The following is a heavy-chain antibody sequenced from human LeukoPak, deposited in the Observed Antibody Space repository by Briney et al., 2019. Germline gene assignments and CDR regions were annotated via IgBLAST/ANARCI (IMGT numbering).Heavy chain of an antibody. CDR1: GGSISSYY. CDR2: IYHSGST. V-gene: IGHV4-59*12. J-gene: IGHJ4*02. CDR3: ARGITMVRGLKPYFDY. D-gene: IGHD3-10*01. Sequence: SETLSLTCTVSGGSISSYYWSWIRQPPGKGLEWIGYIYHSGSTYYNPSLKSRVTISVDRSKNQFSLKLSSVTAADTAVYYCARGITMVRGLKPYFDYWGQGTLVTVSS.